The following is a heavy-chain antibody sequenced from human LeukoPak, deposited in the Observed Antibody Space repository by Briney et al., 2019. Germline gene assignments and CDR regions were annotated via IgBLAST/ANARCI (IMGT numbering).Heavy chain of an antibody. CDR2: IYYSGST. CDR1: GGSISSGGYY. Sequence: SETLSLTCTVSGGSISSGGYYWSWIRQHPGKGLEWIGFIYYSGSTYYNPSLKSRVTISVDTSKNQFSLKLTSVTAADTAVYYCARGPPGYCSGGSCYTPDFDYWGQGTLVTVSS. J-gene: IGHJ4*02. D-gene: IGHD2-15*01. CDR3: ARGPPGYCSGGSCYTPDFDY. V-gene: IGHV4-31*03.